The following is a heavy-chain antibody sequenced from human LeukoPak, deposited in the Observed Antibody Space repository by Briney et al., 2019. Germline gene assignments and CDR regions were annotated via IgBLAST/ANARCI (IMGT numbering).Heavy chain of an antibody. J-gene: IGHJ5*02. CDR2: MNTNSGNT. CDR1: GYTFTSYD. CDR3: ARGLGSGRYYYDSSGYLKLTWFDP. Sequence: ASVKVSCKASGYTFTSYDINWVRQATGQGLEWMGWMNTNSGNTGYAQKFQGRVTMTRNTSISTAYMELSSLRSEDTAVYYCARGLGSGRYYYDSSGYLKLTWFDPWGQGTLVTVSS. D-gene: IGHD3-22*01. V-gene: IGHV1-8*01.